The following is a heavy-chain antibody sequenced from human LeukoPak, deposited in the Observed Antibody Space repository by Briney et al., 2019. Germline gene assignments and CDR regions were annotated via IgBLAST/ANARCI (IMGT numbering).Heavy chain of an antibody. CDR1: GFTFSSYW. CDR2: IKQDGSEK. CDR3: ARGLFLSGYLDAFDM. V-gene: IGHV3-7*01. Sequence: PGGSLRLSCAASGFTFSSYWMSWVRHAPGKGLEGVANIKQDGSEKYYVDSVKGRFTISRDNAKNSLYLQMNSLRVEDTAVYYCARGLFLSGYLDAFDMWGQGTVVTVSS. J-gene: IGHJ3*02. D-gene: IGHD3-22*01.